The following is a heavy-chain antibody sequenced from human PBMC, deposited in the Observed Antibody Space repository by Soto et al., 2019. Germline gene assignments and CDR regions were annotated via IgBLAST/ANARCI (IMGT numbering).Heavy chain of an antibody. V-gene: IGHV3-23*01. Sequence: GGSLRLSCAASGFTFKNYAMSWVRQAPGKGLEWVSSIRRSGDNTYYSDYAKGRFTTSRDNSKNTLFLQVNSLRAEDTAVYYCAKGGKSGSSWTVDAFDIWGQGTMVTVSS. J-gene: IGHJ3*02. CDR3: AKGGKSGSSWTVDAFDI. CDR2: IRRSGDNT. CDR1: GFTFKNYA. D-gene: IGHD6-13*01.